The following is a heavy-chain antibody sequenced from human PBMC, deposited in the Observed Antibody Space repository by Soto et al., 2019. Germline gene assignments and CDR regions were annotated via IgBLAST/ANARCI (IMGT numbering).Heavy chain of an antibody. Sequence: QVQLQESGPGLVKPSETLSLTCTVSGGSISSYYWSWIRQPPGKGLEWIGYIYYSGSTNYNPSLKSRVTISVDTSKNHFSLKLSSVTAADTAVYYCARQGADTAMVKFHRGGFDYLGQGTLVTVSS. CDR2: IYYSGST. D-gene: IGHD5-18*01. J-gene: IGHJ4*02. CDR3: ARQGADTAMVKFHRGGFDY. V-gene: IGHV4-59*08. CDR1: GGSISSYY.